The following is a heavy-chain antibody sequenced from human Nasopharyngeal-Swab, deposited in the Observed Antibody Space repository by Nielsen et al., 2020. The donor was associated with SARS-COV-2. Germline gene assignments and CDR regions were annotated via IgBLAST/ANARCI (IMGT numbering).Heavy chain of an antibody. CDR2: INHSGST. V-gene: IGHV4-39*07. D-gene: IGHD6-13*01. CDR1: GDSIAYSTFY. J-gene: IGHJ4*02. CDR3: VRSSSWYYFDY. Sequence: SETLSLTCTVSGDSIAYSTFYWGWIRQPPGKGLEWIGEINHSGSTNYNPSLKSRVTISVDTSKNQFSLQLSSVTAADTAVYYCVRSSSWYYFDYWAQGTQVTVSS.